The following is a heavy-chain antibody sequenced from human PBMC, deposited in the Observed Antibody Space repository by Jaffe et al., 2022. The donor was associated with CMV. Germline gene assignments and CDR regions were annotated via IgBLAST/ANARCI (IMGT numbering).Heavy chain of an antibody. V-gene: IGHV1-69*09. Sequence: QVQLVQSGAEVKKPGSSVKVSCKASGGTFSSYAISWVRQAPGQGLEWMGRIIPILGIANYAQKFQGRVTITADKSTSTAYMELSSLRSEDTAVYYCARDPPYDYGDSDSSDYWGQGTLVTVSS. D-gene: IGHD4-17*01. J-gene: IGHJ4*02. CDR1: GGTFSSYA. CDR3: ARDPPYDYGDSDSSDY. CDR2: IIPILGIA.